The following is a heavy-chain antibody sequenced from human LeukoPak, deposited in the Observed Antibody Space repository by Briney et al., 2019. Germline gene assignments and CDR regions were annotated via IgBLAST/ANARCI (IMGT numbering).Heavy chain of an antibody. V-gene: IGHV3-23*01. Sequence: GGSLRLSCAASGFTYSSYGMSWVRQAPGKGLEWVSGSSCSGGGTNYADSVKGRFTISRDNSKNTLYLQMSSLRAEDTAVYYCAKAGGYGSGSYLTWFDPWGQGTLVTVSS. D-gene: IGHD3-10*01. CDR1: GFTYSSYG. CDR3: AKAGGYGSGSYLTWFDP. J-gene: IGHJ5*02. CDR2: SSCSGGGT.